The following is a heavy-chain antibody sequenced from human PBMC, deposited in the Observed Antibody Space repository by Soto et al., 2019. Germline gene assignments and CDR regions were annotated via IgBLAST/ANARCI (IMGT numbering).Heavy chain of an antibody. D-gene: IGHD3-10*01. CDR2: INAGNGNT. J-gene: IGHJ4*02. V-gene: IGHV1-3*01. CDR1: GYTFTSYA. CDR3: SRDDLYYGSGSYYNGAFDY. Sequence: ASVKVSCKASGYTFTSYAMHWVRQAPGQRLEWMGWINAGNGNTKYSQKFQGRVTITRDTSASTAYMELSSLRSEDTAVYYCSRDDLYYGSGSYYNGAFDYWGQGTLVTVSS.